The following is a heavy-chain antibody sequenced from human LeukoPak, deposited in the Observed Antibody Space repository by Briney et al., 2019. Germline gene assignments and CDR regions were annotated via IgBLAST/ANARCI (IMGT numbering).Heavy chain of an antibody. CDR1: GFTFSSYW. V-gene: IGHV3-7*04. CDR2: IKQDGSEK. J-gene: IGHJ6*03. Sequence: GGSLRLSCAASGFTFSSYWMSWVRQAPGKGLEWVANIKQDGSEKYYVDSVKGRFTISRDNAKNSLYLQMNSLRAEDTAVYYCARVRSYYYYYMDVWGKGTTVTVSS. CDR3: ARVRSYYYYYMDV. D-gene: IGHD3-10*01.